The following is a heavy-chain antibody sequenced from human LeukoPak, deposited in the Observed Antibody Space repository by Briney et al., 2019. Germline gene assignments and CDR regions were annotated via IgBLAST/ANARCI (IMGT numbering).Heavy chain of an antibody. CDR1: GFTFSSYS. D-gene: IGHD6-13*01. J-gene: IGHJ4*02. CDR3: ARERIAAADYYFDY. V-gene: IGHV3-21*01. CDR2: ISSSSSYI. Sequence: PGGSLRLSCAASGFTFSSYSVNWVRQAPGKGLEWVSSISSSSSYIYYAGSVKGRFTISRDNAKNSLYLQMNSLRAEDTAVYYCARERIAAADYYFDYWGQGTLVTVSS.